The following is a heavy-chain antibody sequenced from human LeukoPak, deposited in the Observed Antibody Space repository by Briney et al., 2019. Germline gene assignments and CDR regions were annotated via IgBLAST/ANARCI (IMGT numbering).Heavy chain of an antibody. CDR2: IVPIFGTA. Sequence: SVKVSCKASGGTFSSYAISWVRQAPGQGLEWMGGIVPIFGTANYAQKFQGRVTITADESTSTAYMELSSLRSEDTAVYYCARDGGYCSSTSCRFDPWGQGTLVTVSS. CDR1: GGTFSSYA. CDR3: ARDGGYCSSTSCRFDP. D-gene: IGHD2-2*01. V-gene: IGHV1-69*13. J-gene: IGHJ5*02.